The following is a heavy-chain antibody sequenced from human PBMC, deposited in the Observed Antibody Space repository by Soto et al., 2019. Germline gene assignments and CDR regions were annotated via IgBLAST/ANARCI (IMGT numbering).Heavy chain of an antibody. CDR2: IHYSGTT. CDR3: ARAEDYKSSYFDP. V-gene: IGHV4-59*01. J-gene: IGHJ5*02. CDR1: GGSISGFY. D-gene: IGHD3-22*01. Sequence: PSETLSLTCSVSGGSISGFYWSWIRQPPGKGLEWIGYIHYSGTTKYNPSLKSRVTISVDTSKNQFSLKLSSVTAADTAVYYCARAEDYKSSYFDPWGQGTLVTVSS.